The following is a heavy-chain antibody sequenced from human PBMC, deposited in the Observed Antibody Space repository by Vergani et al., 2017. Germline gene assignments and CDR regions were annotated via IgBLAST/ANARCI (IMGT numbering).Heavy chain of an antibody. CDR1: DSSFMTNPY. Sequence: QVQLQESGPGLVKPSETLTLTCDVSDSSFMTNPYWGWFRQSPGKGLEWIGCIHHSGDTHYNSSLKSRVSISIVSSSKFSLSLNSVTAADTAIYYCARHRGPGGFFPSSDFYGMDVWGHGTTVTVSS. J-gene: IGHJ6*02. CDR2: IHHSGDT. D-gene: IGHD3-10*01. CDR3: ARHRGPGGFFPSSDFYGMDV. V-gene: IGHV4-38-2*01.